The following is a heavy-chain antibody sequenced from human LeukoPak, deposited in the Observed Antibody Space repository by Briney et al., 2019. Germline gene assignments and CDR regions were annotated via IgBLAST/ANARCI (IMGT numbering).Heavy chain of an antibody. Sequence: GGSLRLSCAASGFTFSSYSMNWVRQAPGKGLEWVSSISSSSSYIYYADSVKGRFTISRDNAKNSLYLQMNSLRAEDTAVYYCAKPGRYCSGGSCYYFDYWGQGTLVTVSS. J-gene: IGHJ4*02. CDR2: ISSSSSYI. V-gene: IGHV3-21*04. D-gene: IGHD2-15*01. CDR3: AKPGRYCSGGSCYYFDY. CDR1: GFTFSSYS.